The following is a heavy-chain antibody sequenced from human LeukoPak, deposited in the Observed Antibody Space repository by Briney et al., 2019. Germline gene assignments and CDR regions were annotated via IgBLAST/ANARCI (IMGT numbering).Heavy chain of an antibody. J-gene: IGHJ3*02. CDR2: MNPISGNT. CDR3: ASWDQWTYYDILTGYTDAFDI. Sequence: ASVKVSCKASGYTFTSYDINWVRQATGQGLEWMGWMNPISGNTGYAQKFQGRVTMTRNTSISTAYMELSSLRSEDTAVYYCASWDQWTYYDILTGYTDAFDIWGQGTMVTVSS. V-gene: IGHV1-8*01. CDR1: GYTFTSYD. D-gene: IGHD3-9*01.